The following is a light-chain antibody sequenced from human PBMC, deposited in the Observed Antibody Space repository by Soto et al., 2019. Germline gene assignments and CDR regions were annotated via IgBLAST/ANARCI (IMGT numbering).Light chain of an antibody. Sequence: EVVLTQSPATLSLSPGERATLFCRASQSVSDFLAWYQQKPGQAPRLLIYDASNRATGTPARFSGSGSGTDFTLTISSLQPDDFATYYCQQYNSYSPNTFGGGTKVEIK. CDR1: QSVSDF. V-gene: IGKV3-11*01. J-gene: IGKJ4*01. CDR3: QQYNSYSPNT. CDR2: DAS.